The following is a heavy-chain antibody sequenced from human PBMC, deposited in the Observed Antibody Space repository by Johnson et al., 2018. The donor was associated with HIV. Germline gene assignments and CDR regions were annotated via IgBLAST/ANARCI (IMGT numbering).Heavy chain of an antibody. D-gene: IGHD3-22*01. J-gene: IGHJ3*02. CDR1: GFTFSSYY. V-gene: IGHV3-30*03. CDR3: ARVSSNGDSSGLVDTFDM. CDR2: ISYDGSNT. Sequence: VQLVESGGGLVQPGGSLRLSCAASGFTFSSYYMNCVRQAPGTGLEWVAVISYDGSNTYYADSVKGRFTISRDNSKNSLYLQMNSLRAEDTALYYCARVSSNGDSSGLVDTFDMWGQGTMVTVSS.